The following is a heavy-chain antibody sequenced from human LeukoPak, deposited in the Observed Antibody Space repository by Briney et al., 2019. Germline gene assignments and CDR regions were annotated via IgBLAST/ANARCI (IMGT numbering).Heavy chain of an antibody. V-gene: IGHV1-2*02. CDR1: GYSLTGFN. J-gene: IGHJ6*03. CDR2: ININSGDP. D-gene: IGHD1-1*01. CDR3: ARGVRRSAGKLHRSGNYYMDV. Sequence: ASVKVSCKASGYSLTGFNLFWRRQAPGQGPQWIGWININSGDPKYAQKYEVRVSMTRDTSISTAYMELTGLSSDDTAVYYCARGVRRSAGKLHRSGNYYMDVWGKGTTVIVSS.